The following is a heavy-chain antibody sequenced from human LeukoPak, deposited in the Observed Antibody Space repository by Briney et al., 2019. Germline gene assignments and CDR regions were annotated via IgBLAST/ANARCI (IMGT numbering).Heavy chain of an antibody. D-gene: IGHD3-10*01. CDR2: ISSNGSPI. Sequence: AESLRLSCAASGFTFSSYEMNWVRQAPGKGLEWVSYISSNGSPIFYADSVKGRFTISRDNAKNSLSLLMNSLRAEDTAVYYCARDGGSGILDWGQGTLVTVSS. J-gene: IGHJ4*02. CDR1: GFTFSSYE. V-gene: IGHV3-48*03. CDR3: ARDGGSGILD.